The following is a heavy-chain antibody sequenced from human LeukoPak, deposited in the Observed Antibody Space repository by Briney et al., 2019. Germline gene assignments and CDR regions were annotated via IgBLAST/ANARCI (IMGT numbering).Heavy chain of an antibody. J-gene: IGHJ6*02. CDR3: ARDQAMVRGSLSGMDV. CDR1: GYTFTGYY. Sequence: ASVKVSCKASGYTFTGYYMHWVRQAPGQGLEWMGWINPNSGGTNYAQKFQGRVTMTRDTSISTAYMELSRLRSDDTAVYYCARDQAMVRGSLSGMDVRGQGTTVTVSS. V-gene: IGHV1-2*02. CDR2: INPNSGGT. D-gene: IGHD3-10*01.